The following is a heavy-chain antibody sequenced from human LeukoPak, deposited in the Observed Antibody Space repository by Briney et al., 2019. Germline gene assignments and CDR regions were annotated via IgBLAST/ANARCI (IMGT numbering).Heavy chain of an antibody. CDR1: GFTFSSYW. V-gene: IGHV3-7*01. D-gene: IGHD6-13*01. Sequence: GGSLRLSCAASGFTFSSYWMSWVRQAPGKGLEWVANIKQDGSEKYYVDSVKGRFTISRDNAKNSLYLQMNSLRAEDTAVYYCARDAGIAAAGDRVTDYWGQGTLVTVSS. CDR2: IKQDGSEK. CDR3: ARDAGIAAAGDRVTDY. J-gene: IGHJ4*02.